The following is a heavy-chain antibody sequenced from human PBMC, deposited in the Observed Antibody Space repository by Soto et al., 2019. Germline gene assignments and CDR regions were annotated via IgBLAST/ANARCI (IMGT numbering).Heavy chain of an antibody. D-gene: IGHD3-22*01. J-gene: IGHJ5*02. CDR1: GFTFSSYG. CDR2: IWYDGSNK. Sequence: GGSLRLSCAASGFTFSSYGMHWVRQAPGKGLEWVAVIWYDGSNKYYADSVKGRFTISRDNSKNTLYLQMNSLRAEDTAVYYCAREDADSIWYNWFDPWGQGTLVTVSS. V-gene: IGHV3-33*01. CDR3: AREDADSIWYNWFDP.